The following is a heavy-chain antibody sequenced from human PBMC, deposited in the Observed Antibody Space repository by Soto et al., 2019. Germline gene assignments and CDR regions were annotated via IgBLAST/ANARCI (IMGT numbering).Heavy chain of an antibody. Sequence: EVQLVESGGDLVQRGGSLRLSCVASGFTFSVYSMNWVRQAPGKGLEWFSYITSDTKTIKYADSVKGRFTISRDNAKHSAYLQMNSMRDEATAVYYCARSVEGHFDYWGKGTVVTVSS. CDR3: ARSVEGHFDY. J-gene: IGHJ4*02. D-gene: IGHD6-19*01. CDR1: GFTFSVYS. V-gene: IGHV3-48*02. CDR2: ITSDTKTI.